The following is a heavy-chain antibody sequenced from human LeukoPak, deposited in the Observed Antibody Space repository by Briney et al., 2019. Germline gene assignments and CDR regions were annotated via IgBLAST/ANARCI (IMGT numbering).Heavy chain of an antibody. CDR3: AREFRYYYGMDV. CDR2: ITSSSSYI. Sequence: GGSLRLSCAASGLTFSNYNMSWVRQAPGKGLEWVSFITSSSSYIYYADSVKGRFTISRDNAKNSLYLQMNSLRAEDTAVYYCAREFRYYYGMDVWGQGTTVTVSS. V-gene: IGHV3-21*01. CDR1: GLTFSNYN. J-gene: IGHJ6*02.